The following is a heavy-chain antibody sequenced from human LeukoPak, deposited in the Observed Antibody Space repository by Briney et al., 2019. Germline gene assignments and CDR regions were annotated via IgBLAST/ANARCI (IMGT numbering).Heavy chain of an antibody. CDR2: ILFDGSKK. V-gene: IGHV3-30*02. CDR3: ARAVDKGTGYYMDF. Sequence: GGSLRLSCAASGLTFSHHGMHWVRQAPGKGLEWVAFILFDGSKKYFVDSVKGRFTISRDNSNNAVSLQMNNLRTEDTAMYYCARAVDKGTGYYMDFWGQGTLVTVSS. CDR1: GLTFSHHG. D-gene: IGHD3-22*01. J-gene: IGHJ4*02.